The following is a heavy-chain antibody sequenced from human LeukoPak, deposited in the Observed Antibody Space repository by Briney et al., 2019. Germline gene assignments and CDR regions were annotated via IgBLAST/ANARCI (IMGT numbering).Heavy chain of an antibody. CDR1: GVSFTNTW. J-gene: IGHJ4*02. Sequence: GGSLRLSCEASGVSFTNTWMSWVRQAPGKGLEWVSSISSSSNYIYYADSVKGRFTISRDNAKNSLYLQMNSLRAEDTAVYYCARDYDGSGYFGYWGQGTLVTVSS. CDR3: ARDYDGSGYFGY. D-gene: IGHD3-22*01. V-gene: IGHV3-21*01. CDR2: ISSSSNYI.